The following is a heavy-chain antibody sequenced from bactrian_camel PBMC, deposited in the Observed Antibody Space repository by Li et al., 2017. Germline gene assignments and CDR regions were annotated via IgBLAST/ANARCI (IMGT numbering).Heavy chain of an antibody. D-gene: IGHD3*01. CDR2: IDSDGGT. CDR1: GYTESAYC. Sequence: HVQLVESGGGSVQAGGSLRLSCVASGYTESAYCMGWFRQIPGKEREGVATIDSDGGTAYIDSVKGRFTIFRDNAKNTVYLQLNSLKTDDMAMYYCAWALWIPPKWGQGTQVTVS. J-gene: IGHJ4*01. CDR3: AWALWIPPK. V-gene: IGHV3S1*01.